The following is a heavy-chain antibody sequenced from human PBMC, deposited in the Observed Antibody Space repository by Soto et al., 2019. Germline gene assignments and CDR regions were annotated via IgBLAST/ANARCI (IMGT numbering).Heavy chain of an antibody. V-gene: IGHV1-18*01. Sequence: ASVKVSCKASGYTFTSYGISWVRQAPGQGLEWMGWISAYNGNTNYAQKLQGRVTMTTDTSTSTAYMELRSLRSDDTAVYYCARAPVLLWFGERDYFDDWGQGTLVTVSS. CDR3: ARAPVLLWFGERDYFDD. J-gene: IGHJ4*02. D-gene: IGHD3-10*01. CDR1: GYTFTSYG. CDR2: ISAYNGNT.